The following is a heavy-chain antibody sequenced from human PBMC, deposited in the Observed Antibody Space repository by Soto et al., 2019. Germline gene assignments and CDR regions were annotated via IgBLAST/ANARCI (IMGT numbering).Heavy chain of an antibody. J-gene: IGHJ6*02. CDR1: GFRVSDYW. CDR3: TATPRNGMGV. V-gene: IGHV3-74*01. Sequence: EVQLVESGGGLVQPGGSLRLACAGSGFRVSDYWMHWVRQAPGKGPVWVSRVSNEGSKEYADFVKGRFTLSKDNAKNTLYLEMDSLSVEDTALYYCTATPRNGMGVWGQGTKVTVAS. CDR2: VSNEGSK.